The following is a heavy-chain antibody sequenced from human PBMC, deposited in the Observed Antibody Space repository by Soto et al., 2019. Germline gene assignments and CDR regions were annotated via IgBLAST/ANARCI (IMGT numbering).Heavy chain of an antibody. CDR2: ISSSSSYI. V-gene: IGHV3-21*01. CDR1: GFTFSSYS. Sequence: GGSLRLSCAASGFTFSSYSMNWVRQAPGKGLEWVSSISSSSSYIYYADSVKGRFTISRDNAKNSLYLQMNSLRAEDTAVYYCVRQGDVDRGFDYWGQGTLVTVSS. CDR3: VRQGDVDRGFDY. J-gene: IGHJ4*02. D-gene: IGHD3-10*01.